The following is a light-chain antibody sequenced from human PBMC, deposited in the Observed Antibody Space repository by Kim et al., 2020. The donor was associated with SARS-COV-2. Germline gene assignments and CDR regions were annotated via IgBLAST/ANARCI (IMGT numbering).Light chain of an antibody. V-gene: IGKV1-9*01. Sequence: MSSYLVWYQQKPGKAPKLLIYGASTLQSGVPSRFSGSGSGTEFTLTISSLQPEDFATYFCQQLRTYPLTFGGGTKVDIK. CDR1: MSSY. J-gene: IGKJ4*01. CDR2: GAS. CDR3: QQLRTYPLT.